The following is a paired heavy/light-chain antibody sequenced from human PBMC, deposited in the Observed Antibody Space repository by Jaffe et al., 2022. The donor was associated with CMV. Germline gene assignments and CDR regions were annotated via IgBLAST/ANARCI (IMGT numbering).Light chain of an antibody. CDR3: GTWDSSLNVSWV. CDR2: DSD. CDR1: SSNIGNNY. V-gene: IGLV1-51*01. Sequence: QSVLTQPPSVSAAPGQKVTISCSGSSSNIGNNYVSWYQQLPGTAPKLLIYDSDKRPSGIPDRFSGSKSGTSATLGITGLQTGDEADYYCGTWDSSLNVSWVFGGGTKLTVL. J-gene: IGLJ3*02.
Heavy chain of an antibody. D-gene: IGHD4-17*01. Sequence: QVQLVQSGAEVKKPGASVKVSCKASGYTFTGYYMHWVRQAPGQGLEWMGWINPNNGGTNYAQKFQGRVSMTRDTSISTAYMELTRLRSDDTAVYYCARHLLRSSVTQIAFWGQGTLVTVSS. V-gene: IGHV1-2*02. CDR2: INPNNGGT. CDR1: GYTFTGYY. CDR3: ARHLLRSSVTQIAF. J-gene: IGHJ4*02.